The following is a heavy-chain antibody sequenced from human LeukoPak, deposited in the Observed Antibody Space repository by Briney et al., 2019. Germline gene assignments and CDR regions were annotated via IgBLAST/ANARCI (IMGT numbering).Heavy chain of an antibody. J-gene: IGHJ4*02. CDR3: ARDTMVRGVIIPHFDY. V-gene: IGHV1-18*01. CDR2: ISAYNGNT. D-gene: IGHD3-10*01. CDR1: GYTFTSYG. Sequence: APVKVSCKASGYTFTSYGISWVRQAPGQGLEWMGWISAYNGNTNYAQKLQGRVTMTTDTSTSTAYMELRSLRSDDTAVYYCARDTMVRGVIIPHFDYWGQGTLVTVSS.